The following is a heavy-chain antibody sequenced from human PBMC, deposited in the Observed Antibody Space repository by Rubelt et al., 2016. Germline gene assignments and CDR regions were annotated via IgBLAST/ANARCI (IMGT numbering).Heavy chain of an antibody. CDR2: ISDSGST. J-gene: IGHJ4*02. D-gene: IGHD1-26*01. CDR3: ASSYLGSYLDY. CDR1: RDSISSYY. V-gene: IGHV4-59*01. Sequence: VHLQESGPGLVRPSETLSLTCTVSRDSISSYYWSWIRQPPGTGLEWIGCISDSGSTNYNPSLKSRITISVDTSKNQFSLKLSSVTAADTAVYYCASSYLGSYLDYWGQGTLVTVSS.